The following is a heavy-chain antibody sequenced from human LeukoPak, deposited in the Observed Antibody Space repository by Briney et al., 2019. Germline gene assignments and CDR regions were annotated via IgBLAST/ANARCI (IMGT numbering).Heavy chain of an antibody. Sequence: ASVKVSCKASGYTFTGYYMHWVRQAPGQGLEWMGWINPNSGGTNYAQKFQGRVTMTRDTSISTAYMELSRLRSDDTAVYYCARVPPRDGDYQGDYWGQGTLVTVSS. CDR2: INPNSGGT. J-gene: IGHJ4*02. CDR1: GYTFTGYY. CDR3: ARVPPRDGDYQGDY. D-gene: IGHD4-17*01. V-gene: IGHV1-2*02.